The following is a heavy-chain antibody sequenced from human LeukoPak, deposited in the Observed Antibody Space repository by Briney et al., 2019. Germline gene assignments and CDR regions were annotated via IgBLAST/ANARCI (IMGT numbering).Heavy chain of an antibody. CDR2: INPNSGDT. CDR3: ARDKEVGATTPLDY. CDR1: GYTFTGYY. Sequence: GASVKVSCKASGYTFTGYYIHWVRQAPGQGLECMGWINPNSGDTYSTQKFQGRVTMTTDTSTSTAYMELRSLRSDDTAVYYCARDKEVGATTPLDYWGQGTLVTVSS. J-gene: IGHJ4*02. D-gene: IGHD1-26*01. V-gene: IGHV1-2*02.